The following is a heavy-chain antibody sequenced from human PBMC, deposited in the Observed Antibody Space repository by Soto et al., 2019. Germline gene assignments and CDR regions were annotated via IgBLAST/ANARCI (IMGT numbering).Heavy chain of an antibody. J-gene: IGHJ6*02. Sequence: QVQLVQSGAEVKKPGSSVKVSCKASGGTFSSYAISWVRQAPGQGLEWMGGIIPIFGTANYAQKFQGRVTITADESTSTAYMELSSLRSEDTAVYYWARAVPATGTDYYNYGMDVWGQGTTVTVSS. D-gene: IGHD1-1*01. V-gene: IGHV1-69*01. CDR3: ARAVPATGTDYYNYGMDV. CDR1: GGTFSSYA. CDR2: IIPIFGTA.